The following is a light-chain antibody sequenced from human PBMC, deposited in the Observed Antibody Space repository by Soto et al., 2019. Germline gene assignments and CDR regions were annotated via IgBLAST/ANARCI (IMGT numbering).Light chain of an antibody. CDR2: GNS. CDR3: QSYDSSLSGSGV. CDR1: SSNIGAGYD. V-gene: IGLV1-40*01. J-gene: IGLJ2*01. Sequence: QAVLTQPPSVSGAPGQRVTISCTGSSSNIGAGYDVHWYQQLPGTDPKLLIYGNSNRPSGVPDRFSGSKSGTSASLAITGLQAEDEADYYCQSYDSSLSGSGVFGGWTKLTVL.